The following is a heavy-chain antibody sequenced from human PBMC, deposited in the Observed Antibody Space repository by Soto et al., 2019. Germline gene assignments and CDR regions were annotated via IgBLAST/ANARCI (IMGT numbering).Heavy chain of an antibody. V-gene: IGHV5-51*01. J-gene: IGHJ4*02. D-gene: IGHD3-22*01. CDR2: IYPGGSDT. CDR1: GYPFTTYW. CDR3: ARRGSRGYSYFDY. Sequence: GESLKISCKGSGYPFTTYWIGWVRQTPGKGLEWMGIIYPGGSDTRYSPSFQGQVTISADKSTSTAYLQWSSLKASDTAMYYCARRGSRGYSYFDYWGQGTLVTVSS.